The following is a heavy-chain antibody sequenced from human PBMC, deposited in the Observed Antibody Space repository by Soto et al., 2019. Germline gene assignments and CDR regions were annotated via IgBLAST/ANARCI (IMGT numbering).Heavy chain of an antibody. Sequence: GGSLRLSCAASGFTFSSYSMNWVRQAPGKGLEWVSSISSSSSYIYYADSVKGRFTISRDNAKNSLYLQMNSLRAEDTAVYYCASDGSGGSSSYYFDYWGQGTLVTVSS. CDR3: ASDGSGGSSSYYFDY. V-gene: IGHV3-21*01. J-gene: IGHJ4*02. CDR1: GFTFSSYS. D-gene: IGHD6-6*01. CDR2: ISSSSSYI.